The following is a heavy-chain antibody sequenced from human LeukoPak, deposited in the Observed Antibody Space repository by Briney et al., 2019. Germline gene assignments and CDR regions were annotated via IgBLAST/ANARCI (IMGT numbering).Heavy chain of an antibody. CDR2: IYHSGST. CDR3: ARNAGNSDVDY. J-gene: IGHJ4*02. D-gene: IGHD4-23*01. CDR1: GFTVSINY. Sequence: GSLRLSCAVSGFTVSINYMSWVRQPPGKGLEWIGEIYHSGSTNYNPSLRSRVTISVDKSDNQFSLKLNSMTAADTAVYYCARNAGNSDVDYWGQGTLVTVSS. V-gene: IGHV4-4*02.